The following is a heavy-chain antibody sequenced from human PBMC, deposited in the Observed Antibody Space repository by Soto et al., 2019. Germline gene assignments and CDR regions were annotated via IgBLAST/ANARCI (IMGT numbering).Heavy chain of an antibody. CDR1: GFTFSSYT. CDR3: AKARCSTTNCYVPEY. Sequence: EVQLLDSGGGLVQPGGSLRLSCAASGFTFSSYTMSWVRQAPGKGLEWVSAISGSGGSPSYADSVQGRFTISRDNPKNTLYRQMNSLRAEDTAIYYCAKARCSTTNCYVPEYWGQGTLVTVSS. V-gene: IGHV3-23*01. J-gene: IGHJ4*02. D-gene: IGHD2-2*01. CDR2: ISGSGGSP.